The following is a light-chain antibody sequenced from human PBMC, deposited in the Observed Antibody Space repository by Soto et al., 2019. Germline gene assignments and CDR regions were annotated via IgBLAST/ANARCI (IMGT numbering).Light chain of an antibody. J-gene: IGKJ5*01. Sequence: ETVVTQSPATLSLSPGERATLSCRASQNVDRYVVWYQQKPGQAPRLLIYDATNRATGIPARFSGSGSGTDFTLTISSLEPEDSAVYYCLQRRTWPPIAFGQGTRLEIK. V-gene: IGKV3-11*01. CDR2: DAT. CDR1: QNVDRY. CDR3: LQRRTWPPIA.